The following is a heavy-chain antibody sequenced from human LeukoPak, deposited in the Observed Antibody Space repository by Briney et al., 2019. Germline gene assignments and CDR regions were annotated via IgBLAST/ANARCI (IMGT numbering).Heavy chain of an antibody. D-gene: IGHD2-2*01. CDR2: ISPSSSYI. Sequence: GGSSRLSCAASGFTFSGYTMNWVRQAPGKGLEWVSTISPSSSYIYYADSVKGRFTISRDNAKNSLYLQMNSLRPEDTAVYYCARDPVVPDDGYYFDYWGQGTLVTVSS. J-gene: IGHJ4*02. V-gene: IGHV3-21*01. CDR1: GFTFSGYT. CDR3: ARDPVVPDDGYYFDY.